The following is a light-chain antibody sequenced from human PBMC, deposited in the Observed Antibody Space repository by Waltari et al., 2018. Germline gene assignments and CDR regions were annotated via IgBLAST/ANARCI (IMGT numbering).Light chain of an antibody. J-gene: IGLJ3*02. Sequence: QSALTQPAFVSGSPGQSITISCTGTSSDVGSYTLVSWYQQHPGNAPKLMIYEGTKRPSGVSNRFSVSKSGNTASLTISGLQAEDEADYYCCSYAGSNTLVFGGGTKLTVL. CDR3: CSYAGSNTLV. V-gene: IGLV2-23*01. CDR1: SSDVGSYTL. CDR2: EGT.